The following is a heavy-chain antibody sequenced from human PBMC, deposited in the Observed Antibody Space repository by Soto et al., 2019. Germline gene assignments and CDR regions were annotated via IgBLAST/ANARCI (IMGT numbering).Heavy chain of an antibody. J-gene: IGHJ4*02. D-gene: IGHD3-22*01. CDR3: AKDSDYYDSNLYFDY. CDR1: GFMFNTYA. CDR2: LSSSGSST. V-gene: IGHV3-23*01. Sequence: GGSLRLSCAASGFMFNTYAMSWVRQAPGKGLEWVSSLSSSGSSTYYGDSVKGRFTISRDNSKNTLYLQMNSLRAEDTALYYCAKDSDYYDSNLYFDYWGQGTLVTVSS.